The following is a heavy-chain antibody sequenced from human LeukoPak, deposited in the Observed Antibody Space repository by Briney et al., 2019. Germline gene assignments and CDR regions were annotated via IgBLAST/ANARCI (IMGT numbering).Heavy chain of an antibody. V-gene: IGHV5-51*01. J-gene: IGHJ4*02. Sequence: GESLKISCKGSGYRFAGYWIGWVRQVPGKGLEWMGIIYPGDSDTRYSPSFQGQVTISADKSISTAYLQWSSLKASDAAMYYCATAVITDPYFDCWGQGTLVTVSS. CDR1: GYRFAGYW. CDR3: ATAVITDPYFDC. D-gene: IGHD4-23*01. CDR2: IYPGDSDT.